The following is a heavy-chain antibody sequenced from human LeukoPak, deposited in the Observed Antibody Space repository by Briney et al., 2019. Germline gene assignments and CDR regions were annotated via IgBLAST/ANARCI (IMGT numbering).Heavy chain of an antibody. D-gene: IGHD4-17*01. Sequence: GGSLRLSCAASGFTFSSYSMTWVRQAPGKGLEWVSSISSSSSYIYYADSVKGRFTISRDNAKNSLYLQMNSLRAEDTAVYYCARGKTGYDYGDAYWGQGTLVTVSS. CDR1: GFTFSSYS. CDR3: ARGKTGYDYGDAY. V-gene: IGHV3-21*01. CDR2: ISSSSSYI. J-gene: IGHJ4*02.